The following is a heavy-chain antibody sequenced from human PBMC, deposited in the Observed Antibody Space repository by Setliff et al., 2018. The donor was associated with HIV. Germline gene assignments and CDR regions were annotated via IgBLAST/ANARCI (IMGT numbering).Heavy chain of an antibody. V-gene: IGHV3-7*01. CDR3: ARPFDQ. CDR2: IKGDGSGT. J-gene: IGHJ4*02. CDR1: GFTLSDYY. Sequence: PGGSLRLSCAVSGFTLSDYYMDWVRQAPGKRPEWVANIKGDGSGTYYVDSVKGRLTISRDNAKNSLYLQMDSLRVEDTAVYYCARPFDQWGQGGLVTVSS.